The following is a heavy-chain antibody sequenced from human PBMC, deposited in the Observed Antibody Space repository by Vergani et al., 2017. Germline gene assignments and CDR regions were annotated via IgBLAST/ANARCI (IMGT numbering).Heavy chain of an antibody. J-gene: IGHJ4*02. CDR3: VSDCSSTSCYLDY. D-gene: IGHD2-2*01. CDR1: GFTFSSYS. V-gene: IGHV3-48*02. CDR2: ISSSSSTI. Sequence: EVQLVESGGGLVQPGGSLRLSCAASGFTFSSYSMNWVRQAPGKGLEWVSYISSSSSTIYYVDSVKGRFTISRDNAKNSLYLQMNSLRDEDTAVYYCVSDCSSTSCYLDYWGQGTLVTVSS.